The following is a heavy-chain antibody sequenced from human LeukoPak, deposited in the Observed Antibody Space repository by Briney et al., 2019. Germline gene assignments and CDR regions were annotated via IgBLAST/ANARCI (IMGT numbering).Heavy chain of an antibody. CDR2: ISYDGSNK. CDR3: AKDLWFGELPLDAFDI. J-gene: IGHJ3*02. D-gene: IGHD3-10*01. CDR1: GYTFTDYY. Sequence: SCKASGYTFTDYYLHWVRQAPGKGLEWVAVISYDGSNKYYADSVKGRFTISRDNSKNTLYLQMNSLRAEDTAVYYCAKDLWFGELPLDAFDIWGQGTMVTVSS. V-gene: IGHV3-30*18.